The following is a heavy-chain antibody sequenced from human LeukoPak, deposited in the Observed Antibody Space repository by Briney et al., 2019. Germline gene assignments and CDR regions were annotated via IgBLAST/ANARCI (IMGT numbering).Heavy chain of an antibody. CDR3: ATRSPCCSSTSCLQSPDY. Sequence: GASVPVSSKVSGYTLTELSMHWVGQAAGKGVEGMGGFDPEDGETIYAQKFQGRVTMTENNYTDTAYLELSSRRSEDTAVYYCATRSPCCSSTSCLQSPDYWGRGTLVTVSS. CDR2: FDPEDGET. J-gene: IGHJ4*02. CDR1: GYTLTELS. D-gene: IGHD2-2*01. V-gene: IGHV1-24*01.